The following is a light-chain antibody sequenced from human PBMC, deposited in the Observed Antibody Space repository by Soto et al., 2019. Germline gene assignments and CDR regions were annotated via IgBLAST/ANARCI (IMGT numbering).Light chain of an antibody. CDR3: QVWDSSSDHVV. CDR1: NIGSKS. V-gene: IGLV3-21*02. J-gene: IGLJ2*01. CDR2: DGS. Sequence: SYELTQPPSVSVAPGQTARITCGGTNIGSKSVHWYQQKPGQAPVLVVYDGSDRPSGIPERFSGSNSGNTATLTISRVEAGDEADYYCQVWDSSSDHVVFGGGTKLTVL.